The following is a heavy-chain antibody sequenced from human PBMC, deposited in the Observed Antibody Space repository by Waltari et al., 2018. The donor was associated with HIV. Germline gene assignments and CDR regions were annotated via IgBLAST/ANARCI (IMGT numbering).Heavy chain of an antibody. CDR2: MNGGITGT. J-gene: IGHJ4*02. Sequence: EVQLLESGGDLHQPGGSLRLSCAASGFIFSSYAMSWVRQAPGGGREWGSSMNGGITGTFYAYSVKGRFTISRDSSKNTLYLQMNSLRAEDTAVYYCAKDRSYDSSGYFDYWGEGTLVTVSS. D-gene: IGHD3-22*01. CDR1: GFIFSSYA. CDR3: AKDRSYDSSGYFDY. V-gene: IGHV3-23*01.